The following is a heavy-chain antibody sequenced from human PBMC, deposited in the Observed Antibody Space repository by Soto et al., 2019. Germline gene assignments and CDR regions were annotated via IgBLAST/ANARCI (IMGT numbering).Heavy chain of an antibody. CDR2: ISSSGSTI. CDR1: GFTFSSYE. CDR3: ARAHTIAVAGQDYFDY. V-gene: IGHV3-48*03. D-gene: IGHD6-19*01. J-gene: IGHJ4*02. Sequence: EVQLVESGGGLVQPGGSLRLSCAASGFTFSSYEMNWVRQAPGKGLEWVSYISSSGSTIYYADSVKGRFTISRDNAKNSLYLQMNSLRAEDTAVYYCARAHTIAVAGQDYFDYWGQGTLVTVSS.